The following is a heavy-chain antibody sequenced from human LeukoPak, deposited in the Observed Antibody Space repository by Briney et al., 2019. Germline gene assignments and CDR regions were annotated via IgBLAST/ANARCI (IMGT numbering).Heavy chain of an antibody. J-gene: IGHJ4*02. CDR2: ISSSSSYI. V-gene: IGHV3-21*01. Sequence: GGSLRLSCAASGFTFSSYSMNWVRQAPGKGLEWVSSISSSSSYIYYADSVKGRFTISRDNAKNSLYLQMNSLRAEDTAVYYCARDSFDFWSGYRAYFDYWGQGTLVTVSS. D-gene: IGHD3-3*01. CDR3: ARDSFDFWSGYRAYFDY. CDR1: GFTFSSYS.